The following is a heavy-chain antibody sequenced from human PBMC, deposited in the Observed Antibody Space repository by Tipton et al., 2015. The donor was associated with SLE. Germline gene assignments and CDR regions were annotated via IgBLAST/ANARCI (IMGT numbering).Heavy chain of an antibody. Sequence: SLRLSCVACRFTFVSFEIKWARQAPGKGRAWVSYISVSGNNMYYADAVKGRFTISRDNAKNTVFLQMSSLRTGDTAVYYCAPPAGITAGGSQRLWGQGTLVTVSS. D-gene: IGHD6-13*01. CDR2: ISVSGNNM. CDR1: RFTFVSFE. V-gene: IGHV3-48*03. CDR3: APPAGITAGGSQRL. J-gene: IGHJ4*02.